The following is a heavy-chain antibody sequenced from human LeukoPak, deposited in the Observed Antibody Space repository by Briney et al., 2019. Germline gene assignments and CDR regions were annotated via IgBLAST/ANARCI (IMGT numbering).Heavy chain of an antibody. CDR2: IYYSGNT. CDR3: ARATVVTIGALDY. J-gene: IGHJ4*02. Sequence: SEALSLTCTVSGGSISSYYWSWIRQPPGKGLEWIGYIYYSGNTNYNPSLKSRVTISIDTSKNQFSLKLSSVTVADTAVYYCARATVVTIGALDYWGQGTLVTVSS. CDR1: GGSISSYY. V-gene: IGHV4-59*08. D-gene: IGHD4-23*01.